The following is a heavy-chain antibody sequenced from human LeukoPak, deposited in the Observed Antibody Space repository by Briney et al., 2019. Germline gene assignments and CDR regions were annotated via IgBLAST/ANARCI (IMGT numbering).Heavy chain of an antibody. V-gene: IGHV3-11*01. D-gene: IGHD6-19*01. Sequence: GGSLRLSCAASGFTFSDYYMSWIRQAPGKGLEWVSYISSGSTIYYADSVKGRFTISRDNAKNSLYLQMNSLRAEDTAVYYCAREGVAGTPHWFDPWGQGTLVTVSS. CDR3: AREGVAGTPHWFDP. CDR2: ISSGSTI. J-gene: IGHJ5*02. CDR1: GFTFSDYY.